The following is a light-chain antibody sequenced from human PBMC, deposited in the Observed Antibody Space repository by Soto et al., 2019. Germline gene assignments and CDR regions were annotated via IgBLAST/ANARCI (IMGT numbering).Light chain of an antibody. CDR3: STWDDSLNGWV. CDR1: SSNIGDRD. J-gene: IGLJ3*02. Sequence: QPVLTQPPSASGTPGQRVSISCSGGSSNIGDRDVDWYQQVPGTAPKLLIYGLNQRPSGVPDRFSASKSGASVSLAISGLQFEDEAVYYCSTWDDSLNGWVFGGGTKLTVL. V-gene: IGLV1-44*01. CDR2: GLN.